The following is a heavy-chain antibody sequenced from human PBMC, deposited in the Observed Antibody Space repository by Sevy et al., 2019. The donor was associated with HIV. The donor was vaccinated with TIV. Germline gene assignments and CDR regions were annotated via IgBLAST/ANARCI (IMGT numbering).Heavy chain of an antibody. V-gene: IGHV5-51*01. J-gene: IGHJ4*02. Sequence: GESLKISCKGSGYSFTSYWIGWVRQVPGKGLEWVGIIYPGDSDTRYSPAFQGQVTILAKKSISTAYLQWSSLKASDTAMYYCARLGAGTRLYYFDYWGQGTLVTVSS. CDR3: ARLGAGTRLYYFDY. D-gene: IGHD6-19*01. CDR2: IYPGDSDT. CDR1: GYSFTSYW.